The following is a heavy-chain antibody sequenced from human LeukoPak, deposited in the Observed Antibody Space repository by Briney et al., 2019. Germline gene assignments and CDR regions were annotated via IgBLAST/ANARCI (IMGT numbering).Heavy chain of an antibody. CDR3: AGIPVFGVVLHQEPV. J-gene: IGHJ6*04. Sequence: SVKVSCKASGYTFTSYDINWVRQAPGQGLEWMGVFIPILGTANSTQKFQGRVTITADISTNTVYMELSSLRSEDTAVYFCAGIPVFGVVLHQEPVWGKGTTVTVSS. CDR1: GYTFTSYD. CDR2: FIPILGTA. D-gene: IGHD3-3*01. V-gene: IGHV1-69*10.